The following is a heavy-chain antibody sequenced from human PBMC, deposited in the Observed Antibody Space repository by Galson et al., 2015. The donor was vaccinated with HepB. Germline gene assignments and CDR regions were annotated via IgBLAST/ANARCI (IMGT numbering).Heavy chain of an antibody. CDR1: GGSISSSSYY. CDR3: ARDPLIAAADFYYYYGMDV. CDR2: IYYSGST. J-gene: IGHJ6*02. Sequence: SLTCTVSGGSISSSSYYWGWIRQPPGKGLEWIGSIYYSGSTYYNPSLKSRVTISVDTSKNQFSLKLSSVTAADTAVYYCARDPLIAAADFYYYYGMDVWGQGTTVTVSS. V-gene: IGHV4-39*07. D-gene: IGHD6-13*01.